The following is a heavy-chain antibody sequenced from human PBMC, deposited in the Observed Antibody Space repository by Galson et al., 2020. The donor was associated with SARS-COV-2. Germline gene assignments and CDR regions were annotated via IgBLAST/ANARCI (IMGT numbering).Heavy chain of an antibody. CDR1: GASISSGSYY. V-gene: IGHV4-31*03. CDR2: IYHSGSP. CDR3: ARAGGRTMLVEVLDAFDI. D-gene: IGHD3-22*01. J-gene: IGHJ3*02. Sequence: ETSETLSLTCTVSGASISSGSYYWSWIRQHPGKGLEWIGYIYHSGSPYYNPSLKSRVTISLDTSKNHFSLKLSSVTAADTAVYYCARAGGRTMLVEVLDAFDIWGQGTMVTVSS.